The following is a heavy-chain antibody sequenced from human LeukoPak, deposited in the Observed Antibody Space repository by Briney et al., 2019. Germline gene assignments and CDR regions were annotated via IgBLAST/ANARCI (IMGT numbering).Heavy chain of an antibody. J-gene: IGHJ4*02. CDR2: ISSSSDPI. CDR1: GCSFSNYG. D-gene: IGHD5-12*01. CDR3: ARAMRSGYDY. V-gene: IGHV3-48*02. Sequence: GGSLRLSCAASGCSFSNYGMNWVRQAPGKRLEWVSYISSSSDPIYYADSVKGRFTISRDNAENSLYLQLNSLRDEDTAVYYCARAMRSGYDYWGQGTLVTVSS.